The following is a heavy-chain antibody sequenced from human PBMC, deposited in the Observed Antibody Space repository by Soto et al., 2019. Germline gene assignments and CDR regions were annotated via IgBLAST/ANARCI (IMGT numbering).Heavy chain of an antibody. CDR2: IYWNDDR. V-gene: IGHV2-5*01. CDR1: GFSLTTGGVG. CDR3: IYRRASWDYHGLDV. Sequence: QFTLKESGPTLVDPTQTLTLTCSFSGFSLTTGGVGVGWIRQPPGSSPEWLAVIYWNDDRRRSPSLEHRLTITKDTSKNQVILTMTNGDPVDTATYYCIYRRASWDYHGLDVWGQGTPVTVSS. J-gene: IGHJ6*02. D-gene: IGHD2-21*01.